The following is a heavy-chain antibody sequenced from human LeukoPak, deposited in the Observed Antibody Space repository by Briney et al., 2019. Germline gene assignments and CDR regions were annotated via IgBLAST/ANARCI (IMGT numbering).Heavy chain of an antibody. V-gene: IGHV4-59*01. CDR3: ARGLTLFDP. D-gene: IGHD1-20*01. Sequence: PSETLSLTCTVSGGSISSYYWSWIRQPPGKGLEWIGYIYYSGSTNYNPSLKSRVTISVDTSKNQFSLKLSSVTAADTAVYYCARGLTLFDPWGQGTLVTVSS. J-gene: IGHJ5*02. CDR1: GGSISSYY. CDR2: IYYSGST.